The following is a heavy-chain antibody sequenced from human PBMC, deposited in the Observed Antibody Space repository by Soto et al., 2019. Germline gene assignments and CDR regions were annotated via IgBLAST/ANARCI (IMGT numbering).Heavy chain of an antibody. J-gene: IGHJ4*02. CDR3: AASVTAMVRSVDQPLTTGSFDY. CDR2: IYYSGST. Sequence: SETLSLTCTVSCGSISSYYWSWIRQPPGKGLEWIGYIYYSGSTNYNPSLKSRVTISVDTSKNQFSLKLSSVTAADTAVYYCAASVTAMVRSVDQPLTTGSFDYWGQGTLVTVSS. D-gene: IGHD5-18*01. V-gene: IGHV4-59*01. CDR1: CGSISSYY.